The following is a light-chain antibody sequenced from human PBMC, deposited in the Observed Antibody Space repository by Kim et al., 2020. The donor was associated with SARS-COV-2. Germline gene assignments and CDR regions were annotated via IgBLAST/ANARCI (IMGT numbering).Light chain of an antibody. V-gene: IGKV3-20*01. J-gene: IGKJ1*01. CDR2: GAS. CDR1: QSVNNNY. CDR3: HQYGSSTET. Sequence: EIVLTQSPGILSLSPGERATLSCRASQSVNNNYLAWYQQKPGQAPRVLIYGASSRATGIPDRFSGSGSGTDFTLTIGRLEPEDFAVYYCHQYGSSTETFGQGTKVEIK.